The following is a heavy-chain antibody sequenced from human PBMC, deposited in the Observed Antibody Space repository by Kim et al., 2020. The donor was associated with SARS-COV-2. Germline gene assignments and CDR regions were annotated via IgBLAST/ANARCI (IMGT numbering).Heavy chain of an antibody. J-gene: IGHJ4*02. CDR3: ASADCSGGSCYRFDY. CDR1: GYIFTRYY. CDR2: INPSDGST. V-gene: IGHV1-46*01. D-gene: IGHD2-15*01. Sequence: ASVKVSCKASGYIFTRYYMQWVRQAPGQGLEWMGIINPSDGSTSYAQKIQGRVTMTRDTSTSTVNMELSSLRSEDTAVYYCASADCSGGSCYRFDYWGQGTLVTVSS.